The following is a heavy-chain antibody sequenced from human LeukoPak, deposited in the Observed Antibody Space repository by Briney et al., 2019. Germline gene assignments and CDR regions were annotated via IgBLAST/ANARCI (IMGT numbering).Heavy chain of an antibody. CDR1: GGSFSGYY. V-gene: IGHV4-34*01. J-gene: IGHJ4*02. D-gene: IGHD6-13*01. CDR2: INHSGST. CDR3: ARPPSRHRGLNYFDY. Sequence: SETLSLTCAVYGGSFSGYYWSWIRQPPGKGLGWIGEINHSGSTNYNPSLKSRVTISVDTSKNQFSLKLSSVTAADTAVYYCARPPSRHRGLNYFDYWGQGTLVTVSS.